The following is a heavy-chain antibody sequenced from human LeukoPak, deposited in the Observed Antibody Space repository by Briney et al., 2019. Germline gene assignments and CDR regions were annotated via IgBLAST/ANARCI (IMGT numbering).Heavy chain of an antibody. Sequence: GGSLRLSCAASGLPSSTFWMNWVRQAPGQGLEWVANINQDGSEEYYVDSVKGRFTISRDNAKNSVYLQMNSLRVEDTAIYYCARNARGPGDYWGQGTVVTVSS. CDR1: GLPSSTFW. CDR3: ARNARGPGDY. CDR2: INQDGSEE. J-gene: IGHJ4*02. D-gene: IGHD2-2*01. V-gene: IGHV3-7*01.